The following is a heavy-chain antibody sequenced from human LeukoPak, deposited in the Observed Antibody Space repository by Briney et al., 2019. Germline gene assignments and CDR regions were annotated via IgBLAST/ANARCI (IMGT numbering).Heavy chain of an antibody. CDR3: ARGPIQLWIHNAMDV. J-gene: IGHJ6*02. CDR1: GFTFGDHA. D-gene: IGHD5-18*01. CDR2: IRSKAYRGTT. Sequence: PGGSLRLSCTGSGFTFGDHAMSWVRQAPGKGREWVGFIRSKAYRGTTEYAASVKGRFTISRDDSASIAYLQMNSLRTEDTAVYYCARGPIQLWIHNAMDVWGQGTTVTVSS. V-gene: IGHV3-49*04.